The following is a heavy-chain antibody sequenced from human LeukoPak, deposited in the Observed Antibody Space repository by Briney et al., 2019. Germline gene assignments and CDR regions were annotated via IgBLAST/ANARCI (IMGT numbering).Heavy chain of an antibody. CDR2: INHSGST. CDR1: GGSFSGYY. CDR3: ARGRDEWGIVVVVAATRSSNYFDY. V-gene: IGHV4-34*01. Sequence: SETLSLTCAVYGGSFSGYYWSWIRQPPGKGLEWIGEINHSGSTNYNPSLKSRVTISVDTSKNQLSLKLSSVTAADTAVYYCARGRDEWGIVVVVAATRSSNYFDYWGQGTLVTVSS. J-gene: IGHJ4*02. D-gene: IGHD2-15*01.